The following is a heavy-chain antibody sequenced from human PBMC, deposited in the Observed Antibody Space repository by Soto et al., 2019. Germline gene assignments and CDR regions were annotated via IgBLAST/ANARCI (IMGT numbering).Heavy chain of an antibody. CDR3: ARGRYWDY. Sequence: QVHLVQSGAEVKKPGASVKVSCKGSGYAFTTYGITWVRQAPGQGLDWMGWISAHNGNTNYAQKLQGRVTVTRDTSTRTAYMELRSLIADDTAVYYCARGRYWDYWGQGARVTVSS. D-gene: IGHD2-8*02. J-gene: IGHJ4*02. CDR2: ISAHNGNT. V-gene: IGHV1-18*01. CDR1: GYAFTTYG.